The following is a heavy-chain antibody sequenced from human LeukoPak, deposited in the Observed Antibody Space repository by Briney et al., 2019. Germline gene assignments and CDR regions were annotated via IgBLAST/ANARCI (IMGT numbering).Heavy chain of an antibody. J-gene: IGHJ4*02. D-gene: IGHD2-15*01. CDR3: ARDGASGAYNF. CDR1: GGSISSYY. CDR2: IYYSGST. Sequence: TSKTLSLTCTVSGGSISSYYWNWIRQPPGKGLEWIGYIYYSGSTNYNPSLKSRVTISVDTSKNQFSLKLSSVTAADTAVYYCARDGASGAYNFWGQGTLVTVSS. V-gene: IGHV4-59*01.